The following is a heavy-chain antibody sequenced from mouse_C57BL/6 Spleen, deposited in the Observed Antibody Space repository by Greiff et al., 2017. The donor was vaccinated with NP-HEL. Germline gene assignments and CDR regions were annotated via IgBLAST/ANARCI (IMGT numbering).Heavy chain of an antibody. CDR1: GFTFSDYG. D-gene: IGHD2-3*01. V-gene: IGHV5-17*01. J-gene: IGHJ4*01. CDR2: ISSGSSTI. Sequence: EVMLVESGGGLVKPGGSLKLSCAASGFTFSDYGMHWVRQAPEKGLEWVAYISSGSSTIYYADTVKGRFTISRDNAKNTLFLQMTSLRSEDTAMYYCARGYDGYRYAMDYWGQGTSVTVSS. CDR3: ARGYDGYRYAMDY.